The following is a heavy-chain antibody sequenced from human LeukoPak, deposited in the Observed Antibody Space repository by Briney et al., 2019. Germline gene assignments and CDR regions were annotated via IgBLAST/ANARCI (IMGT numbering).Heavy chain of an antibody. D-gene: IGHD3-22*01. V-gene: IGHV1-3*03. J-gene: IGHJ3*02. Sequence: ASVKVSCKASGGTFSSYAISWVRQAPGQRLEWMGWINAGNGNTKYSQEFQGRDTITRNTSISTAYMELSSLRSEDTAVYYCARGTGDSSGFPDAFDIWGQGTMVTVSS. CDR1: GGTFSSYA. CDR2: INAGNGNT. CDR3: ARGTGDSSGFPDAFDI.